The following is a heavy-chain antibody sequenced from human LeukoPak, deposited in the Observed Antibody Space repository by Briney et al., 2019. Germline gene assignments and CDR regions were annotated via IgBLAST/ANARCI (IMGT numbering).Heavy chain of an antibody. D-gene: IGHD1-26*01. CDR3: AKDPGGSFDY. CDR2: ISAGTGATI. J-gene: IGHJ4*02. V-gene: IGHV3-23*01. CDR1: GFSFSNYA. Sequence: GGSLRLSCATSGFSFSNYAMSWVRQAPGKGLEWVSSISAGTGATIYYTDSVKGRFTISRDNSKNTLYLQMNSLRAEDTAIYFCAKDPGGSFDYWGQGTLVTVSS.